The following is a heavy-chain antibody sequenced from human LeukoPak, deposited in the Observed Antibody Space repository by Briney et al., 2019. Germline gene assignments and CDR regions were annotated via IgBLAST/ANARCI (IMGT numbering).Heavy chain of an antibody. CDR3: AKVGVAATGGFHH. Sequence: PGGSLRLSCAASGFTFSSYAMNWVRQAPGKGLEWVSAFSGSGGSTHYADSVKGRFTISRDNSKNTLYLQMNSLRAEDTAVYYCAKVGVAATGGFHHWGQGTLVTVSS. J-gene: IGHJ1*01. D-gene: IGHD6-13*01. CDR2: FSGSGGST. CDR1: GFTFSSYA. V-gene: IGHV3-23*01.